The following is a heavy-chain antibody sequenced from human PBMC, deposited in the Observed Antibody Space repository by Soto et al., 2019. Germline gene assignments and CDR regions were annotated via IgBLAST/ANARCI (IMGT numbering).Heavy chain of an antibody. CDR2: ISSTSSYT. V-gene: IGHV3-11*06. Sequence: GGSLRLSCAASGFTFSDYYMSWIRQAPGKGLEWVSYISSTSSYTNYADSVKGRFTISRDNAKNSLYLQMNSLRAEDTAVYYCARSGRRGYSYGLFDYWGQGTLVTVSS. D-gene: IGHD5-18*01. J-gene: IGHJ4*02. CDR1: GFTFSDYY. CDR3: ARSGRRGYSYGLFDY.